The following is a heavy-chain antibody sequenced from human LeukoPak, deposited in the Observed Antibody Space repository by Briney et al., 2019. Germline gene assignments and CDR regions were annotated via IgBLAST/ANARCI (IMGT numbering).Heavy chain of an antibody. D-gene: IGHD2-2*01. CDR1: GFTFSSYA. V-gene: IGHV3-30*04. J-gene: IGHJ4*02. CDR2: ISYDGSNK. Sequence: GRSLRLSCAASGFTFSSYAMHWVRQAPGKGLEWVAVISYDGSNKYYADSVKGRFTISRDNSKNTLYLQMNSLRAEDTAVYYCANLRYCSSTSCLDYWGQGTLVTVSS. CDR3: ANLRYCSSTSCLDY.